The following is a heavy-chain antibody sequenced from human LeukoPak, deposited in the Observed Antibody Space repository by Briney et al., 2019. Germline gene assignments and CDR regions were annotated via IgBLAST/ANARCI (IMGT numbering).Heavy chain of an antibody. CDR3: ARQGGSGSYYGPFDY. J-gene: IGHJ4*02. Sequence: SETLSLTCTVSGGSISSYYWSWIRQPPGKGLEWIGYIYTSGSTNYNPSLKSRVTISVDTSKNQFSLKLSSVTAADTAVYYCARQGGSGSYYGPFDYWGQGTLVTVSS. CDR2: IYTSGST. CDR1: GGSISSYY. V-gene: IGHV4-4*09. D-gene: IGHD1-26*01.